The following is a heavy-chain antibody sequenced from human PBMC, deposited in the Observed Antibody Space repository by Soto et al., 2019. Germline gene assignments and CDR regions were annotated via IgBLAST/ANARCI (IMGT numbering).Heavy chain of an antibody. CDR2: ISAYNGNT. CDR1: GYTFTSYG. J-gene: IGHJ4*02. D-gene: IGHD3-10*01. Sequence: ASVKVSCKASGYTFTSYGISWVRQAPGQGLEWMGWISAYNGNTNYAQKLQGRVTMTTDTSTSTAYMELRSLRSDDKAVYYCARDVLYSKYYYGSGSQFDYWGQGTLVTVS. V-gene: IGHV1-18*01. CDR3: ARDVLYSKYYYGSGSQFDY.